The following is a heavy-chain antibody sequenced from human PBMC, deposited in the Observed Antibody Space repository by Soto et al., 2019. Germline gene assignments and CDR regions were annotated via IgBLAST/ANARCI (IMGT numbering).Heavy chain of an antibody. D-gene: IGHD2-2*02. CDR2: ISANNVTA. CDR1: GYTFTSYG. V-gene: IGHV1-18*01. Sequence: ASVKVSCKASGYTFTSYGISWVRQAPGQGLEWMGWISANNVTANYAQKLQGRVTITADKSTSTAYMELSSLRSEDTAVYYRARLAIPNIVVVPAAIFDHYYGMDVWGQGTTVTVSS. J-gene: IGHJ6*02. CDR3: ARLAIPNIVVVPAAIFDHYYGMDV.